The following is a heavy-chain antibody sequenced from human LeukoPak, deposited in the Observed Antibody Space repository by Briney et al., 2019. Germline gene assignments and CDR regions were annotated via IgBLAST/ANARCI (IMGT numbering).Heavy chain of an antibody. V-gene: IGHV3-53*01. CDR3: ARDRTYYFDY. CDR1: GFTVSSNY. CDR2: IYSGGST. J-gene: IGHJ4*02. Sequence: PGGSLRLSCAASGFTVSSNYMSWVRQAPGKGLEWVSVIYSGGSTYYADSVKGRFTISRDNSKNTLYLQMNSLRAKDTAVYYCARDRTYYFDYWGQGTLVTVSS. D-gene: IGHD1-1*01.